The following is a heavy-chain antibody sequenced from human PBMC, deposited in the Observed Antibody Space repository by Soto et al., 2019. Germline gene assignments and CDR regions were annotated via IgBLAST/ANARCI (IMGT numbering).Heavy chain of an antibody. J-gene: IGHJ5*02. CDR2: ISSNGGST. V-gene: IGHV3-64*02. D-gene: IGHD3-3*01. Sequence: GGSLRLSCAASGFTFSSYAMHWVRQAPGKGLEYVSAISSNGGSTYYADSVKGRFTISRDNSKNTLYLQMGSLRAEDMAVYYCARGNYDFWSGTFDTWGQGTLVTVSS. CDR1: GFTFSSYA. CDR3: ARGNYDFWSGTFDT.